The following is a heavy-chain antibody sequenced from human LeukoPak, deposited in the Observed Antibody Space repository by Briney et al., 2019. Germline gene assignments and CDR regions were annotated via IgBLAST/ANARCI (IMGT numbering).Heavy chain of an antibody. CDR2: INWNGGTT. CDR1: GFTFDDYV. CDR3: ARDRYYYDSSAEIDAFDI. V-gene: IGHV3-20*04. J-gene: IGHJ3*02. D-gene: IGHD3-22*01. Sequence: GGSLRLSCAASGFTFDDYVMSWVRQAPGKGLEWVSGINWNGGTTAYADSVKGRFTISRDNAKNSLYLQMNSLRAEDTAVYYCARDRYYYDSSAEIDAFDIWGQGTMVTVSS.